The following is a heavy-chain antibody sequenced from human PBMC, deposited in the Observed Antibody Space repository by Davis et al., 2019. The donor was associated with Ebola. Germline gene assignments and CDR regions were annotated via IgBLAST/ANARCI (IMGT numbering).Heavy chain of an antibody. V-gene: IGHV3-30*03. Sequence: GESLKISCAASGFTFSSYGMHWVRQAPGKGLEWVAVISYDGSNKYYADSVKGRFTISRDNSKNTLYLQMNSLRAEDTAVYYCARGLGQLVPGVGFDPWGQGTLVTVSS. CDR1: GFTFSSYG. CDR2: ISYDGSNK. D-gene: IGHD6-6*01. J-gene: IGHJ5*02. CDR3: ARGLGQLVPGVGFDP.